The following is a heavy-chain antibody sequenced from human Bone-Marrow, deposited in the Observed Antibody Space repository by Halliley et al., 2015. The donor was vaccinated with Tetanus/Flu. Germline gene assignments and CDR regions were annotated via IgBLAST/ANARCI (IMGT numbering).Heavy chain of an antibody. Sequence: TLSLTCSVSSGSLSGYYWSWIRQPPGKGLQWIGYIYYSGNTYYNPSLKSRVSISLDTSKNRFSLNLNSLTAADTAMYYCAREVSAPAPARLALWGQGTLVTVSS. V-gene: IGHV4-59*08. CDR2: IYYSGNT. J-gene: IGHJ4*02. CDR3: AREVSAPAPARLAL. CDR1: SGSLSGYY. D-gene: IGHD4-4*01.